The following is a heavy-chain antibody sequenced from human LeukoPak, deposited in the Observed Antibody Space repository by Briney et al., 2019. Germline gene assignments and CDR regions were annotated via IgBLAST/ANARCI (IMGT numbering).Heavy chain of an antibody. CDR2: ISYDGSNK. J-gene: IGHJ4*02. CDR1: GFTFSSYA. V-gene: IGHV3-30*04. D-gene: IGHD5-18*01. CDR3: ARERVRGYSYGYLDY. Sequence: PGRSLRLSCAASGFTFSSYATHWVRQAPGKGLEWVAVISYDGSNKYYADSVKGRFTISRDNSKNTLYLQMNSLRAEDTAVYYCARERVRGYSYGYLDYWGQGTLVTVSS.